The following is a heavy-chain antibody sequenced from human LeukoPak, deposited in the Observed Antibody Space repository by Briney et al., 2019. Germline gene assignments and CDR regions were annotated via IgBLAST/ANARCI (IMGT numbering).Heavy chain of an antibody. CDR3: AGGGPIVVVPAYNWFDP. J-gene: IGHJ5*02. CDR2: FDPEDGET. CDR1: GYTLTELS. D-gene: IGHD2-2*01. V-gene: IGHV1-24*01. Sequence: ASVKVSCKVSGYTLTELSMHWVRQAPGKGLEWMGGFDPEDGETIYAQKFQGRVTITADESTSTTYMELSSLRSEDTAVYYCAGGGPIVVVPAYNWFDPWGQGTLVTVSS.